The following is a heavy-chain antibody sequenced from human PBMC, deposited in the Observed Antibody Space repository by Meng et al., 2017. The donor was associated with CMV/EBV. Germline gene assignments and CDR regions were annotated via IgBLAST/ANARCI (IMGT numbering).Heavy chain of an antibody. D-gene: IGHD2-2*01. J-gene: IGHJ6*02. CDR2: IKQDGSEK. CDR3: ARDLDAGVVVVPAAIFPYYYYGMDV. CDR1: GFTFSSYW. V-gene: IGHV3-7*01. Sequence: GESLKISCAASGFTFSSYWMSWVRQAPGKGLEWVANIKQDGSEKYYVDSVKGRFTISRDNAKNSLYLQMNSLRAEDTAVYYCARDLDAGVVVVPAAIFPYYYYGMDVWGQGTTVTVSS.